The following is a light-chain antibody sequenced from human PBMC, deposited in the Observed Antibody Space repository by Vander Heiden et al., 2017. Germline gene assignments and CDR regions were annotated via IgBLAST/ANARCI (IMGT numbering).Light chain of an antibody. CDR3: KNEDNGPTGT. Sequence: EIFMTQSPATLSVSPGERATLSCRASQSVSSNLAWYQQKPGQAPRLLIYRASTRVTGIPARFSGGGSGTEFTLTISSLQSEDFAVEDGKNEDNGPTGTLGQGKKGE. CDR1: QSVSSN. CDR2: RAS. V-gene: IGKV3-15*01. J-gene: IGKJ1*01.